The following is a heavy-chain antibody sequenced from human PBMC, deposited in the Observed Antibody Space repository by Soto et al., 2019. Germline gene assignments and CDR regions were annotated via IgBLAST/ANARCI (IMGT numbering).Heavy chain of an antibody. V-gene: IGHV3-48*03. J-gene: IGHJ2*01. CDR3: ARDNTVDGHWYFDL. CDR2: ISSSGSTI. Sequence: ALRLSCAASGFTFSSYEMNWVRQAPGKGLEWVSYISSSGSTIYYADSVKGRFTISRDNAKNSLYLQMNSLRAEDTAAYYCARDNTVDGHWYFDLWGRGTLVTASS. D-gene: IGHD4-17*01. CDR1: GFTFSSYE.